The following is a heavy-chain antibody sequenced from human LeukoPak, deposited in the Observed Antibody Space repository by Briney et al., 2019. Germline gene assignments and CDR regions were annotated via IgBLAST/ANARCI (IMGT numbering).Heavy chain of an antibody. Sequence: SETLSLTCSVSGGSISTYYWSWIRQPPGKGLGWIGYNYNRGTTNYNPSLKSRVTISVDRSKNQSSLSLTSVTAADTAVYYCARERASAGPHFEHWGRGILVTVSS. CDR3: ARERASAGPHFEH. V-gene: IGHV4-59*01. CDR2: NYNRGTT. D-gene: IGHD6-13*01. J-gene: IGHJ4*02. CDR1: GGSISTYY.